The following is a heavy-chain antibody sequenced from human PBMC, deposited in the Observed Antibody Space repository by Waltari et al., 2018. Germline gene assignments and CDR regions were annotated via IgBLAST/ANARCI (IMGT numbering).Heavy chain of an antibody. CDR2: IYYSGST. J-gene: IGHJ3*02. CDR3: ARDRDILTGNDAFDI. Sequence: QVQLQESGPGLVKPSETLSLTCTVSGGSISSHYWSWIRQPPGKGLDWIGYIYYSGSTNYNPFLEGRETISVDSSKNQFSLKLRSVTGAETAVYYCARDRDILTGNDAFDIWGQGTMVTVSS. V-gene: IGHV4-59*11. D-gene: IGHD3-9*01. CDR1: GGSISSHY.